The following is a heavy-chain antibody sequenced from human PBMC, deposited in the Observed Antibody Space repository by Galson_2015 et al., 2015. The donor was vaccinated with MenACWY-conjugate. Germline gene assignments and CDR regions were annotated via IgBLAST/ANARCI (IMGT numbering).Heavy chain of an antibody. CDR3: ARIAAAVTEHYFDY. CDR1: GFTLGTYW. CDR2: IKQGGSEK. Sequence: SLRLSCAASGFTLGTYWMSWVRQAPGKGPEWVANIKQGGSEKYYVDSVKGRFAISRDNAKSSLYLQMNSLRAEDTAVYYCARIAAAVTEHYFDYWGQGTLVTVSP. D-gene: IGHD6-13*01. V-gene: IGHV3-7*01. J-gene: IGHJ4*02.